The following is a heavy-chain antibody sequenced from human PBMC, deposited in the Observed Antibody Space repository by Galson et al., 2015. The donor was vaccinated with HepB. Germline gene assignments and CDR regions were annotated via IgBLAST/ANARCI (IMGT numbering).Heavy chain of an antibody. Sequence: SLRLSCAASGFSFRTYWMSWVRQAPGKGLEWVADINQDESDKYYVDSVKGRFTISRDNAKESLYLQMNSLRAEDTAVYYCARETSSGSSGYYDAFDIWGQGTMVSVSS. J-gene: IGHJ3*02. D-gene: IGHD3-22*01. CDR2: INQDESDK. CDR1: GFSFRTYW. V-gene: IGHV3-7*03. CDR3: ARETSSGSSGYYDAFDI.